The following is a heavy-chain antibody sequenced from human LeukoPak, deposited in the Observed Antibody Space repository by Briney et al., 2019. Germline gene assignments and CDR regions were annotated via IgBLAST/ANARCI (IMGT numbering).Heavy chain of an antibody. J-gene: IGHJ4*02. Sequence: PGRSLRLSRIGTGFTFSSDSMGWVRQAPGKGLEWVSGISGSGGSTYYADSVKGRFTISRDNSKNTLYLQMNSLRVEDTAVYYCAKDRGRTWVQVANWGQGTLVTVSS. CDR2: ISGSGGST. CDR3: AKDRGRTWVQVAN. D-gene: IGHD2-15*01. CDR1: GFTFSSDS. V-gene: IGHV3-23*01.